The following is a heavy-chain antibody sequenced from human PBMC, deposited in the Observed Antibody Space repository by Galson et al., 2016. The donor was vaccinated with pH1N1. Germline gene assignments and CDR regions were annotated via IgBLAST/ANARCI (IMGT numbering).Heavy chain of an antibody. CDR1: GFTFSSYN. CDR2: ISTSSTYI. J-gene: IGHJ4*02. D-gene: IGHD6-19*01. CDR3: ARDLRSITVAGPMDS. Sequence: SLRLSCAASGFTFSSYNMNWVRQAPGKGLEWVSLISTSSTYIYYADSLKGRFTISRDNAKKSLYLQMNSLRVEDTAVYYCARDLRSITVAGPMDSWGRGTLVIFSS. V-gene: IGHV3-21*05.